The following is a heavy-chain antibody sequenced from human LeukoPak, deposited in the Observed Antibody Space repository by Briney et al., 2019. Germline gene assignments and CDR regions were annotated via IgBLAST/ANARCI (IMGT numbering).Heavy chain of an antibody. CDR2: IIPIFGTA. J-gene: IGHJ5*02. CDR3: ARVSILTGYYERFDP. D-gene: IGHD3-9*01. V-gene: IGHV1-69*06. Sequence: SVKVPCKASGGTFSSYAISWVRQAPGQGLEWMGGIIPIFGTANYAQKFQGRVTITADKSTSTAYMELSSLRSEDTAVYYCARVSILTGYYERFDPWGQGTLVTVSS. CDR1: GGTFSSYA.